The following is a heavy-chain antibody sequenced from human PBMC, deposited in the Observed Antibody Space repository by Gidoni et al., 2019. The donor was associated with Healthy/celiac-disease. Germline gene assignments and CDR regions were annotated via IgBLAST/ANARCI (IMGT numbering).Heavy chain of an antibody. Sequence: QVQLVQSGAEVKKPGASVKVSCKASGYTFTSYYMHWVRQAPGQGLEWMGIINPSGGSTSYAQKFQGRVTMTRDTSTSTVYMELSSLRSEDTAVYYCARAKKDCSSTSCYTNWFDPWGQGTLVTVSS. V-gene: IGHV1-46*01. J-gene: IGHJ5*02. CDR3: ARAKKDCSSTSCYTNWFDP. CDR2: INPSGGST. CDR1: GYTFTSYY. D-gene: IGHD2-2*02.